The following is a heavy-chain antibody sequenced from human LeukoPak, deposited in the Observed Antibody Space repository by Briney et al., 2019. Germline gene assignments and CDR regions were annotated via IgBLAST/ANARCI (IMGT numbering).Heavy chain of an antibody. Sequence: GGSLRLSCAASGFTFSSYGMHWVRQAPGKGLEGVAFIRYDGSNKYYADSVKGRFTISRDNSKNTLYLQMTSLRDEDTAVYYCAQFPIVPPATIPDAFDIWRQATMANVSS. J-gene: IGHJ3*02. D-gene: IGHD2-2*01. CDR2: IRYDGSNK. V-gene: IGHV3-30*02. CDR3: AQFPIVPPATIPDAFDI. CDR1: GFTFSSYG.